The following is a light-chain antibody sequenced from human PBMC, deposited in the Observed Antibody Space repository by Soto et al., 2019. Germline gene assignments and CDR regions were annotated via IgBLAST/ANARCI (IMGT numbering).Light chain of an antibody. CDR2: GAS. CDR1: ERLSSVY. CDR3: QQYGGSPRIT. J-gene: IGKJ5*01. Sequence: EIVLTQSTGTLSLSQGERATLSCRASERLSSVYLAWYQQRPGQPPRLLIYGASNRATGITDRFSGSGSGTDFTLIINRLEPEDVAIYYCQQYGGSPRITFGQGTRLEI. V-gene: IGKV3-20*01.